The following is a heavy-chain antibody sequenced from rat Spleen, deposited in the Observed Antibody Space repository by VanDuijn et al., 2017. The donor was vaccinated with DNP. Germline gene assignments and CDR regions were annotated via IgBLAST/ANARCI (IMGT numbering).Heavy chain of an antibody. CDR1: GFTFSNYD. J-gene: IGHJ4*01. CDR3: ARHMYTTDYYYGAMDA. V-gene: IGHV5-25*01. Sequence: EVQLVESGGGLVQPGRSLKLSCAASGFTFSNYDMAWVRQAPTKGLEWVASISTSGGSTYYRDSVKGRFTVSRDNAKSTLYLQMDSLRSEDTATYYCARHMYTTDYYYGAMDAWGQGTSVTVSS. D-gene: IGHD1-6*01. CDR2: ISTSGGST.